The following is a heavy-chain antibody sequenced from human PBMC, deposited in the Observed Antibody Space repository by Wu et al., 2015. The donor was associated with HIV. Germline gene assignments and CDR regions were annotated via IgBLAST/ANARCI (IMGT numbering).Heavy chain of an antibody. CDR3: ARVLHQYYDYDAFDI. J-gene: IGHJ3*02. CDR2: IDPNTAAT. Sequence: QVKLVQSRSGMKKPGDSLKVSCKASGYTFSNFWIHWMRLVPGQGLEWMGLIDPNTAATAYAQTFQYRVTLSRDKSTTTVYMEMKSLTSEDTGVYFCARVLHQYYDYDAFDIWGQGTRVIVS. CDR1: GYTFSNFW. V-gene: IGHV1-2*02. D-gene: IGHD1-26*01.